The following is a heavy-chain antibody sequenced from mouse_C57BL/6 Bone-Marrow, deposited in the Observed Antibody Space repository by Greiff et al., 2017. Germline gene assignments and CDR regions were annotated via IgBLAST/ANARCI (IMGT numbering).Heavy chain of an antibody. CDR1: GYAFSSSW. D-gene: IGHD1-1*01. V-gene: IGHV1-82*01. Sequence: QVQLQQSGPELVKPGASVKISCKASGYAFSSSWMNWVKQRPGKGLEWIGRIYPGDGDTNYNGKFKGKATLTADKSSSTAYMQLSSLTSEESAVYFCARDYYGSSYKYAMDYWGQGTSVTVSS. CDR3: ARDYYGSSYKYAMDY. J-gene: IGHJ4*01. CDR2: IYPGDGDT.